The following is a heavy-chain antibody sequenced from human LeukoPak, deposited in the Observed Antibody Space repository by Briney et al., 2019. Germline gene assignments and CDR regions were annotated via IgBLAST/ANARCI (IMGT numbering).Heavy chain of an antibody. V-gene: IGHV3-30*18. CDR3: VEGYYDFDY. J-gene: IGHJ4*02. D-gene: IGHD3-3*01. CDR1: GFSFSNYG. Sequence: GGSLRLSCTASGFSFSNYGMHWVRQAPGEGLEWITVISYDGSNEYYADSVKGRFIISRDNSKITLYLQMNSLRAEDTAVYYCVEGYYDFDYWGQGTLVTVSS. CDR2: ISYDGSNE.